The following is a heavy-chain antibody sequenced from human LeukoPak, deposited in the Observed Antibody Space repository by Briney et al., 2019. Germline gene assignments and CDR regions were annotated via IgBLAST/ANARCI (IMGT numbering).Heavy chain of an antibody. CDR3: ARADNGYDH. CDR2: IYSGGTT. Sequence: GGSLRLSCAASGFTVSSNHMSWVRQAPGKGLEWVSLIYSGGTTYYADSVKGRFTISRDNSKNTLYLQMNSLRAEDTAVYYCARADNGYDHWGQGTLVTVSS. D-gene: IGHD5-12*01. J-gene: IGHJ4*02. CDR1: GFTVSSNH. V-gene: IGHV3-53*01.